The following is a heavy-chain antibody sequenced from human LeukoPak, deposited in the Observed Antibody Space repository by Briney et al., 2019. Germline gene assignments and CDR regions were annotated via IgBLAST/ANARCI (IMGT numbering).Heavy chain of an antibody. CDR1: GYTFTSYY. V-gene: IGHV1-46*01. CDR3: VRVSDVLTGYYPLDY. J-gene: IGHJ4*02. D-gene: IGHD3-9*01. Sequence: ASVKVSCKASGYTFTSYYMHWVRQAPGQGLEWMGILNPSGGSKSYAQKFQGRVTMTRRPYTSTVYMELSRLRSEDTAVYYCVRVSDVLTGYYPLDYWGEGTLVTVSS. CDR2: LNPSGGSK.